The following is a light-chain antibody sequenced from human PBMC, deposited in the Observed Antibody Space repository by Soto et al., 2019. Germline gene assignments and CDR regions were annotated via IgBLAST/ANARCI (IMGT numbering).Light chain of an antibody. V-gene: IGKV3-11*01. J-gene: IGKJ2*01. CDR2: DAS. CDR3: QQRSNWPPRYT. Sequence: EIVLTQSPATLSLSPGERATLSCRASQSVSSYLAWYQQKPGQAPRLLIYDASNRATGIPARFNGSGSGTDFTLTISSLEPKDFAVYYCQQRSNWPPRYTFGQGTKLEIK. CDR1: QSVSSY.